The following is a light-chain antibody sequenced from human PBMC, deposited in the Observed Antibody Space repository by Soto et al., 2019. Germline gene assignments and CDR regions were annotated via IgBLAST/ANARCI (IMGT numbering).Light chain of an antibody. V-gene: IGLV2-8*01. CDR2: EVN. J-gene: IGLJ2*01. Sequence: QSALTQPPSASGSPGQSVAISCTGTSSDVGGYNYVSWYQQHPGKAPKLMIYEVNKRPSGVPDRFSGSILGNKAALTIAGAQADDESDYYCVLYMGSGILVFGGGTKLTVL. CDR1: SSDVGGYNY. CDR3: VLYMGSGILV.